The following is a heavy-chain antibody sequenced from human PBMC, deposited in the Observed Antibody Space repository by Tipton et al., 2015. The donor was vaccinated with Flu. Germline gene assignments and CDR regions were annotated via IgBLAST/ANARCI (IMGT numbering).Heavy chain of an antibody. CDR1: GFSFSSSA. D-gene: IGHD5-18*01. CDR3: AEDPSEVYSYGFSPYD. CDR2: ISGSGFST. V-gene: IGHV3-23*01. J-gene: IGHJ4*02. Sequence: SLRLSCAASGFSFSSSAMTWVRQAPGKGLEWVSTISGSGFSTYYADSVKGRFTISRDNSRDTLYLQMNSLRAEDTVVYFCAEDPSEVYSYGFSPYDWGQGTLVTVSS.